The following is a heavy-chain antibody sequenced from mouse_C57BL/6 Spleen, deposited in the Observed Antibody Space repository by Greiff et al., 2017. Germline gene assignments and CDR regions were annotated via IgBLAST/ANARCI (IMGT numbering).Heavy chain of an antibody. CDR1: GYTFTSYW. J-gene: IGHJ4*01. D-gene: IGHD2-4*01. CDR2: IDPSDSYT. V-gene: IGHV1-69*01. CDR3: ARRGDYRDAMDY. Sequence: QVQLQQPGAELVMPGASVKLSCKASGYTFTSYWMHWVKQRPGQGLEWIGEIDPSDSYTNYNQKFKGKSTLTVDKSSSTAYMQLSSLTSEDSAVYYCARRGDYRDAMDYWGQGTSVTVSS.